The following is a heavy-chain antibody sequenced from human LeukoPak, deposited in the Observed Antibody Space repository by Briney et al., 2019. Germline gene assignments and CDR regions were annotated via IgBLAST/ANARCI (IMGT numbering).Heavy chain of an antibody. CDR3: ARIYGHERAPIDY. D-gene: IGHD3-3*01. J-gene: IGHJ4*02. CDR1: GYTFTSYG. V-gene: IGHV1-18*01. Sequence: ASVKVSCKASGYTFTSYGISWVRQAPGQGLEWMGWISGYNGNANYAQNLQGRVTMTTDTSTTTAYMELRSLRSEDTAVYYCARIYGHERAPIDYWGQGTLVTVSS. CDR2: ISGYNGNA.